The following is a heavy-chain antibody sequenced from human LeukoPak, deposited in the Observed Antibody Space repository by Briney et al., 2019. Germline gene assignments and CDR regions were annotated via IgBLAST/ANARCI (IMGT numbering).Heavy chain of an antibody. CDR3: ARDRYCSDGSCRLDAFDI. Sequence: ASVKVSCKASGYTFTSYGISWVRQAPGQGLEWMGWISAYNGNTNYAQKLQGRVTMTTDTSTSTAYMELRSLTSDDTAMYYCARDRYCSDGSCRLDAFDIWGQGTMVTVSS. CDR2: ISAYNGNT. J-gene: IGHJ3*02. CDR1: GYTFTSYG. D-gene: IGHD2-15*01. V-gene: IGHV1-18*01.